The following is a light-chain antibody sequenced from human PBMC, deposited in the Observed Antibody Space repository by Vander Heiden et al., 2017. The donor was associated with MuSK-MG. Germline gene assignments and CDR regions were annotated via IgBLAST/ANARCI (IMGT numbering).Light chain of an antibody. CDR3: QQYNNNPIT. J-gene: IGKJ5*01. CDR2: WAS. Sequence: DIVMTQSPDSLAVSLGERATINCKSSQSVLYSSNNKNYLVWYQQKPGQPPKLLIYWASTRESGVPDRFSGSGSGTDFTLTISSLQAEDVAVYYCQQYNNNPITYGQGTRVEIK. V-gene: IGKV4-1*01. CDR1: QSVLYSSNNKNY.